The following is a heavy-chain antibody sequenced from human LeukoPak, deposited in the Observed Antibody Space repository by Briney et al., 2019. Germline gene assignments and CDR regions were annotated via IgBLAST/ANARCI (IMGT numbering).Heavy chain of an antibody. J-gene: IGHJ4*02. CDR2: IYYSGST. CDR3: ARTMKVRGVQFLDY. V-gene: IGHV4-59*08. CDR1: GVSISSYY. D-gene: IGHD3-10*01. Sequence: SETLSLTCTASGVSISSYYWSWIRQPPGKGLEWIGYIYYSGSTNYNPSLKSRVTISVDTSKNQFSLKLSSVTAADTAVYYCARTMKVRGVQFLDYWGQGTLVTVSS.